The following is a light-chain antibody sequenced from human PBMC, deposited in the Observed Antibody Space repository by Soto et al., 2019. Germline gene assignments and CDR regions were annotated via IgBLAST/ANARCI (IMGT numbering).Light chain of an antibody. V-gene: IGKV3-20*01. J-gene: IGKJ2*02. CDR1: QSVSSSY. CDR3: QQYGRSPRT. CDR2: DAS. Sequence: EIVLTQSPGTLSLSPGERATLSCRASQSVSSSYLAWYQQKPGQAPRLLMSDASTRATGIPDRFSGSGSGTDFTLTINRLEPEDFAVYYCQQYGRSPRTFGQVTKLEIK.